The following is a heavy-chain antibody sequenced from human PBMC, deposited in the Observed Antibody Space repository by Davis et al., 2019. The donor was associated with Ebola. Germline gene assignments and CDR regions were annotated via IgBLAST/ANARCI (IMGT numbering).Heavy chain of an antibody. D-gene: IGHD5-12*01. J-gene: IGHJ4*02. CDR3: ACWGSGYDLIFGY. V-gene: IGHV1-2*02. Sequence: ASETVSCKAAAYTFTGFYMHCVLQAPGQGLEWMGWINPNSGGTNYAQKFQGRVTMTRYTSISTAYMELSRLRSDDTAVYYCACWGSGYDLIFGYWGQGALVTVSS. CDR2: INPNSGGT. CDR1: AYTFTGFY.